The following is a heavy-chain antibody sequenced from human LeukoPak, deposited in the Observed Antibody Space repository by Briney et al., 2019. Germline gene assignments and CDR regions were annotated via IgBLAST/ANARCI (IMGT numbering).Heavy chain of an antibody. CDR3: ARRHRDSSGYYYVDY. CDR2: IYYSGST. J-gene: IGHJ4*02. D-gene: IGHD3-22*01. V-gene: IGHV4-30-4*01. CDR1: GGSISSGDYY. Sequence: SETLSLTCTVSGGSISSGDYYWSWIRQPPGKGLEWIGYIYYSGSTYYNPSLKSRVTISVDTSKNQFSLKLSSVTAADTAVYYCARRHRDSSGYYYVDYWGQGTLVTVSS.